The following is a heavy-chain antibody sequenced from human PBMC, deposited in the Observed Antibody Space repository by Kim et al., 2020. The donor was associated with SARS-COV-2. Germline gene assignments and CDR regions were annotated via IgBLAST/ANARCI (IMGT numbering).Heavy chain of an antibody. CDR1: GFTFSTFA. CDR2: IGSTGSDT. D-gene: IGHD1-1*01. V-gene: IGHV3-23*01. Sequence: GGSLRLSCAASGFTFSTFAIGWVRQAPGRGLEWVTVIGSTGSDTHYADSAKGRFTISRDNSQNTLYLQLNSLRVEDTAIYYCARRQPEEGFHIWGQGTMVTVS. CDR3: ARRQPEEGFHI. J-gene: IGHJ3*02.